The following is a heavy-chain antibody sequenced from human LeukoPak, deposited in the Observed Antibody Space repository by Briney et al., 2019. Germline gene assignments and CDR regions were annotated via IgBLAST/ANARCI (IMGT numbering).Heavy chain of an antibody. Sequence: ASVKVSCKASGYTFTGYYIHWVRQAPGQGLEWMGWINPNSGGTNYAQKFQGRVTMTRDTSISTAYKELTKLRSDDTAVYYCARAGMMGRSLWWFDPWGQGTLVTVSS. CDR1: GYTFTGYY. J-gene: IGHJ5*02. CDR3: ARAGMMGRSLWWFDP. CDR2: INPNSGGT. V-gene: IGHV1-2*02. D-gene: IGHD3-16*01.